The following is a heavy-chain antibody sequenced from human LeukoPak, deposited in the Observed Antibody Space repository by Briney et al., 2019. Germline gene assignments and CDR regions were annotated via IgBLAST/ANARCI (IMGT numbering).Heavy chain of an antibody. D-gene: IGHD6-19*01. CDR1: GFTFSSYG. CDR2: ISGSGGST. J-gene: IGHJ4*02. V-gene: IGHV3-23*01. Sequence: GGTLRLSCAASGFTFSSYGMSWVRQAPGKGLEWVSAISGSGGSTYYADSVKGRFTISRDNSKNTLYLQMSSLRAEDTAVYYCAKGRDSSGWYDYWGQGTLVTVSS. CDR3: AKGRDSSGWYDY.